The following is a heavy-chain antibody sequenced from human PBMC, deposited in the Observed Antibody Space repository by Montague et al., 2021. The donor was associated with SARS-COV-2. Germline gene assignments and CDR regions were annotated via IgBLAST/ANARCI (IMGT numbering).Heavy chain of an antibody. CDR2: ADYVPST. J-gene: IGHJ3*02. V-gene: IGHV4-59*01. Sequence: SETLSLTCSVSGDSIGSYYYHWIRQTPGKGLEWIGYADYVPSTNXSNTNSNPSLKRRVTISLDTSENQFSLKLSSVTAADTAVYYCARTWRFGQSYGLDIWGKGTMVTVSS. D-gene: IGHD3-16*01. CDR3: ARTWRFGQSYGLDI. CDR1: GDSIGSYY.